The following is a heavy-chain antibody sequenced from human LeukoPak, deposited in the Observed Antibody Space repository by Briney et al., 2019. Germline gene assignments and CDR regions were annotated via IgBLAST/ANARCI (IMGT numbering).Heavy chain of an antibody. D-gene: IGHD3-22*01. J-gene: IGHJ5*02. CDR3: ARTTYYYDSSGRGYGFDP. V-gene: IGHV1-46*01. Sequence: ASVKVSCKASGYTFTSYYMHWVRQAPGQGLEWMGIINPSGGSTSYAQKFQGRVTMTRDTSTSTVYMELSSLRSKDTAVYYCARTTYYYDSSGRGYGFDPWGQGTLVTVSS. CDR1: GYTFTSYY. CDR2: INPSGGST.